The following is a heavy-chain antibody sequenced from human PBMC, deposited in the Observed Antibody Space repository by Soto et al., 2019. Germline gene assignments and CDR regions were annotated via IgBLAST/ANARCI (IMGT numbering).Heavy chain of an antibody. CDR2: IYYSGST. V-gene: IGHV4-39*01. CDR3: ARHTPAISISDH. D-gene: IGHD2-15*01. CDR1: GGSISSSSHY. Sequence: QLQLQESGPGLVKPSETLSLTCTVSGGSISSSSHYWGWIRQPPGKGLEWIGSIYYSGSTYYNPSLQRRVTISVDTSQNQFPLKPSPLTGADQAWFYCARHTPAISISDHWGQGTLVTVSS. J-gene: IGHJ4*02.